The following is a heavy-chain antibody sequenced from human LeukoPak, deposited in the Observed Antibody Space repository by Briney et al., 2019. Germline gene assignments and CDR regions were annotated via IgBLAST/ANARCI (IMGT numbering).Heavy chain of an antibody. CDR2: IYAGDSDT. CDR3: ARLEVVGSGWYDY. J-gene: IGHJ4*02. Sequence: GESLQISCKGSGYHFTSYWIGWVRPMPGKGLEGMGIIYAGDSDTRYSPSFQGQVTISANKSISTAYLQWSSLKASDTAMYYCARLEVVGSGWYDYWGQGTLVTVSS. CDR1: GYHFTSYW. D-gene: IGHD6-19*01. V-gene: IGHV5-51*01.